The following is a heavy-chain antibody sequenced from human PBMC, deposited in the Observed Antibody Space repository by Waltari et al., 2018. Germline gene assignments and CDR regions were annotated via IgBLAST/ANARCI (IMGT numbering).Heavy chain of an antibody. J-gene: IGHJ4*02. CDR2: VSGSGGST. CDR1: GFTFSSYA. Sequence: ELQLLESGGDLLQPGGSLTLTRAASGFTFSSYAMNWVRQAPGKGLEWVAAVSGSGGSTYYADSVKGRFTIARDNSKKTLSLQMNSLRAGDTAIYFCARGALDWYTLFDLWGQGALVTVSS. V-gene: IGHV3-23*01. CDR3: ARGALDWYTLFDL. D-gene: IGHD3-9*01.